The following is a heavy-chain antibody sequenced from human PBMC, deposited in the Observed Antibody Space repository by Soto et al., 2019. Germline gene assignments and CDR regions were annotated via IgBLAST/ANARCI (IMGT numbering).Heavy chain of an antibody. CDR3: ARLKGPDHYCLDA. Sequence: QVQWQAPGPGLVEPSVTLSLTCGVCGDSITSTNWWSWARQPPGRGLEWIGETYHSGTTHYTASLHSRITISLDESKNQFSLHLSSVTAADTAVYYCARLKGPDHYCLDAWGQGTTVSVFS. CDR1: GDSITSTNW. CDR2: TYHSGTT. J-gene: IGHJ6*02. V-gene: IGHV4-4*02.